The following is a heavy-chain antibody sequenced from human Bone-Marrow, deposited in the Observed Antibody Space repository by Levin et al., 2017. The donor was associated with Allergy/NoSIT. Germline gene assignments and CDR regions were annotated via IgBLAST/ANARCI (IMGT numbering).Heavy chain of an antibody. CDR2: SYYSGST. Sequence: SETLSLTCTVSGGSISRSSYYWGWIRQPPGKGLEWLGTSYYSGSTSYNPSLKSRVTISVDTSKNQFSLKLSSVTAADTAVYYCAVKDYYGTNWFDPWGQGTLVTVSS. CDR1: GGSISRSSYY. CDR3: AVKDYYGTNWFDP. V-gene: IGHV4-39*07. D-gene: IGHD3-10*01. J-gene: IGHJ5*02.